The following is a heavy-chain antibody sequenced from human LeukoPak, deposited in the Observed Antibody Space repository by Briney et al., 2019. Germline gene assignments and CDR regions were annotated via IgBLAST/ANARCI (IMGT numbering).Heavy chain of an antibody. V-gene: IGHV5-51*01. CDR1: GYDFANSR. CDR3: TRHGDGFRY. J-gene: IGHJ4*02. Sequence: GESLKISCKGSGYDFANSRIGWVRQMPGNGLEWMGTINPGDSDTSYSPSFQGQVTFLVDKSTTTAYLQWSSLEVSDTAIYYCTRHGDGFRYWGQGTLVTASS. D-gene: IGHD2-21*02. CDR2: INPGDSDT.